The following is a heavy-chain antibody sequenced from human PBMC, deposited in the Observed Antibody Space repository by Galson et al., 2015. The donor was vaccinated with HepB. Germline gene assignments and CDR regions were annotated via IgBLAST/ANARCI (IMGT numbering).Heavy chain of an antibody. CDR3: ARHDRFKQLVRHFDL. J-gene: IGHJ2*01. CDR1: WGSLSSFL. D-gene: IGHD6-6*01. V-gene: IGHV4-59*08. Sequence: GAPSPPFTVSWGSLSSFLLRWVPQPPGEGMGGVGGIFFNGTTNYSPSLKSRVTISADTSKNQFSLRLTSVTAADTAVYYCARHDRFKQLVRHFDLWGRGTLVTVSS. CDR2: IFFNGTT.